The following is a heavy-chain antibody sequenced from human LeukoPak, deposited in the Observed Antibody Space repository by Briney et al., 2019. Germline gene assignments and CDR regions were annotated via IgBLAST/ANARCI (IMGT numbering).Heavy chain of an antibody. V-gene: IGHV3-23*01. CDR1: GFTFSSYA. Sequence: GGSLKLSCAASGFTFSSYAMSWVRQAPGKGLEWVSGSSVSGGSTYYADSVKGRFTISRDNSKNTLYLQMNSLRAEDTAVYYCAKSLESGIDFDYWGQEPWSPSPQ. D-gene: IGHD1-1*01. J-gene: IGHJ4*01. CDR3: AKSLESGIDFDY. CDR2: SSVSGGST.